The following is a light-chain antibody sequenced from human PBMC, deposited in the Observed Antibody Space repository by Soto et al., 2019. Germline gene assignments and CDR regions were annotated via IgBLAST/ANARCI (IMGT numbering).Light chain of an antibody. Sequence: RVTTQSPATLSVSPGESATLSCRASLNVAGDLACYQQKPGQAPRLLIYRTSTRATGIPARFSGSGSGTECTLTISSLQAEDFAVYYCQEDNGRSSFGQGNKVDIK. V-gene: IGKV3-15*01. CDR2: RTS. CDR3: QEDNGRSS. J-gene: IGKJ1*01. CDR1: LNVAGD.